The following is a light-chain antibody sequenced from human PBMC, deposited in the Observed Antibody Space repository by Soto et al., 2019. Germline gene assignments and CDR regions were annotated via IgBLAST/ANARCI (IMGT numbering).Light chain of an antibody. V-gene: IGKV2-28*01. J-gene: IGKJ5*01. CDR2: LGS. CDR1: QSLLHSNGYNY. Sequence: DIGITHSALSLPVTHGYAASISCRSCQSLLHSNGYNYLDWYLQKPGQSPQLLIYLGSNRASGVPDRFSGSGSGTDFTLKISRVEAEDVGVYYCMQPLQSWTFGQGTRLENK. CDR3: MQPLQSWT.